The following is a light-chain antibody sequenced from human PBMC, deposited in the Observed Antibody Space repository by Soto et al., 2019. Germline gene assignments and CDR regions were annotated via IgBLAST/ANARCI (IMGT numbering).Light chain of an antibody. J-gene: IGKJ5*01. V-gene: IGKV3-20*01. CDR2: GAS. CDR3: QQYGSSPIT. CDR1: QSTYSNF. Sequence: EIVLTQSPGTLSLSPGERATLSCRASQSTYSNFLAWYQQKPGQAPRLLIYGASSRATGIPDRFSGSGSGTDFTLTISRLEPEDFAVYFCQQYGSSPITFGQGTRLEIK.